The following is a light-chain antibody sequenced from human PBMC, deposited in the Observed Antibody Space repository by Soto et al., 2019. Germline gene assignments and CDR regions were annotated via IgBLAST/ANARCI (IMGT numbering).Light chain of an antibody. Sequence: QLVLTQSSSASASLGSSVKLTCTLSSGHSSDIIAWHQQQPGKAPRYLMKLEGSGSYNKGSGVPDRFSGSSSGADRYLTISNLQFEDEADYYCETWDSNSWVFGGGTKLTVL. CDR3: ETWDSNSWV. V-gene: IGLV4-60*02. CDR1: SGHSSDI. J-gene: IGLJ3*02. CDR2: LEGSGSY.